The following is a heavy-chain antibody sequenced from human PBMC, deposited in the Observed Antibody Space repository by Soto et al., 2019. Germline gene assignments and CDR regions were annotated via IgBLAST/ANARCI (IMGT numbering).Heavy chain of an antibody. V-gene: IGHV4-4*07. CDR3: ARDGMTTGDT. CDR1: GVSVRSYT. D-gene: IGHD2-21*02. Sequence: SETLSLTCIVSGVSVRSYTWSWVRQPANKGLEWIGRVFSSVSATYNPSLKSRVSISMDTPENRISLKLDSVTAADAGVYFCARDGMTTGDTWGHGTLVTFSS. J-gene: IGHJ4*01. CDR2: VFSSVSA.